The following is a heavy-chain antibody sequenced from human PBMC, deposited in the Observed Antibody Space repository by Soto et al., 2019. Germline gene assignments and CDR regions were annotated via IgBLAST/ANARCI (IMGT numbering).Heavy chain of an antibody. V-gene: IGHV3-11*01. CDR1: GFTFSDHY. CDR2: ISGSGSTI. J-gene: IGHJ4*02. D-gene: IGHD5-12*01. Sequence: QVQLVESGGGLVKPGGSLRLSCAASGFTFSDHYMSWIRQAPGKGLEWISYISGSGSTIYYADSMKGRFTISRDNAKNSLYLQMNILRAEDTAVYYCARGVRATIPFDYWGQGTLVTVSS. CDR3: ARGVRATIPFDY.